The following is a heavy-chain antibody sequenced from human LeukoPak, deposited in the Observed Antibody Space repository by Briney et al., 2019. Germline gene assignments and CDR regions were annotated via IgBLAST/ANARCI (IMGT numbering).Heavy chain of an antibody. CDR1: GFTFDDYA. CDR3: AKTDYYDSNYYFDY. V-gene: IGHV3-9*01. D-gene: IGHD3-22*01. Sequence: PGGSLRLSCAASGFTFDDYAMHWVRQAPGKGLEWVSGISWNSGSIGYADSVKGRFTISRDNAKNSLYLQMNSLRAEDTAVYYCAKTDYYDSNYYFDYWGQGTLVTVSS. J-gene: IGHJ4*02. CDR2: ISWNSGSI.